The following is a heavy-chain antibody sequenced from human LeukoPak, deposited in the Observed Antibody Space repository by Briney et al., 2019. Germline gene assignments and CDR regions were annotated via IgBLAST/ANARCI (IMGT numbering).Heavy chain of an antibody. Sequence: SGGSLRLSCTASGFTFGDYATSWVRQAPGKGLEWVSFIRSKAYGGTTEYAASVKGRFTISRDDSKSIAYLQMNSLKTEDTAVYYCTRVSLVAASVFFDYWGQGTLVTVSS. V-gene: IGHV3-49*04. J-gene: IGHJ4*02. CDR1: GFTFGDYA. D-gene: IGHD2-15*01. CDR2: IRSKAYGGTT. CDR3: TRVSLVAASVFFDY.